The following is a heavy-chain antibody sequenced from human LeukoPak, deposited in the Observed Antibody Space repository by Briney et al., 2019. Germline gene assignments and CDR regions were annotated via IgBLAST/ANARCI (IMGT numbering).Heavy chain of an antibody. CDR2: ISSSGSTI. CDR3: ARESIAVAGATFDY. CDR1: GFTFSSYE. V-gene: IGHV3-48*03. J-gene: IGHJ4*02. Sequence: PGGSLRLSCAASGFTFSSYEMNWVRQAPGKGLEWVSYISSSGSTIYYADSVKGRFTISRDNDKNSLYLQMNSLRAEDTAVYYCARESIAVAGATFDYWGQGTLVTDSS. D-gene: IGHD6-19*01.